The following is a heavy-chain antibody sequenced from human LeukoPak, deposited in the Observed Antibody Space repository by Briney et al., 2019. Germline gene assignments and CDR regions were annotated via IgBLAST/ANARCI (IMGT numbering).Heavy chain of an antibody. V-gene: IGHV3-21*01. D-gene: IGHD3-22*01. Sequence: GGSLRLSCAASGFTFSSYSMNWVRQAPGKGLEWVSSISSSSSYIYYADSVKGRFTISRDNAKNSLYLQMNSLRAEDTAVYYCAKAYYYDSSGYPPSDYWGQGTLVTVSS. CDR1: GFTFSSYS. CDR2: ISSSSSYI. J-gene: IGHJ4*02. CDR3: AKAYYYDSSGYPPSDY.